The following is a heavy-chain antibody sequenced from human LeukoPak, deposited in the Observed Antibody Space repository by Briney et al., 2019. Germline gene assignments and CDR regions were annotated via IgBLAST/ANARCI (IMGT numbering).Heavy chain of an antibody. CDR2: ISNSGTYI. CDR1: GFTFSSFV. Sequence: GGSLRLSCAASGFTFSSFVMNCVRQAPGKGLEWVSSISNSGTYIYYADSLKGRFTISRDNAKNSLFLQMNSLRAEDTAVYFCARESPTHAYAFDIWGQGTVVTVSS. J-gene: IGHJ3*02. V-gene: IGHV3-21*01. CDR3: ARESPTHAYAFDI.